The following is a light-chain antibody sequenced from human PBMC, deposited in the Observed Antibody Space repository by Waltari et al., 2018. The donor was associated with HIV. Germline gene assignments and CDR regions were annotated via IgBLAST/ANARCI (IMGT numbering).Light chain of an antibody. CDR2: SAS. Sequence: IVLTQSPGTLSLSPGEKATLSCRASQSVSSTSLAWYQQKPGQSPRLLIYSASTRANGIPDRFSGSGSGTDFSLTISRLETEDFAVYYCQRYGRSRTFGQGTKVEIK. V-gene: IGKV3-20*01. CDR3: QRYGRSRT. J-gene: IGKJ1*01. CDR1: QSVSSTS.